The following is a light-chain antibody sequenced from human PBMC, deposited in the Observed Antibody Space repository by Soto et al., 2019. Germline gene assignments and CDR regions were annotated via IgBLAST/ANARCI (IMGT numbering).Light chain of an antibody. CDR3: QQRSNWPIT. CDR1: QSISSDY. J-gene: IGKJ5*01. Sequence: EVVLTQSPDTLSLSPRERATLSCKASQSISSDYLVWYQQKPGQAPRLLIYGASSRATGIPDRFSGSGSGTAFTLTISSLEPEDFAVYYCQQRSNWPITFGQGTRLEIK. V-gene: IGKV3D-20*02. CDR2: GAS.